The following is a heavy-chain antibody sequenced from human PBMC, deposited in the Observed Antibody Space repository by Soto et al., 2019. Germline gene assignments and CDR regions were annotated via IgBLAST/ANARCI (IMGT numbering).Heavy chain of an antibody. CDR2: ISSSGSTI. Sequence: GGSLRLSCAASGFTFSSYEMNWVRQAPGKGLEWVSYISSSGSTIYYADSVKGRFTISRDNAKNSLYLQMNSLRAEDTAVYYCARSGYCSSTXCYSSAYSNDPNDAFDIWGQGTMVTVSS. CDR1: GFTFSSYE. CDR3: ARSGYCSSTXCYSSAYSNDPNDAFDI. V-gene: IGHV3-48*03. J-gene: IGHJ3*02. D-gene: IGHD2-2*01.